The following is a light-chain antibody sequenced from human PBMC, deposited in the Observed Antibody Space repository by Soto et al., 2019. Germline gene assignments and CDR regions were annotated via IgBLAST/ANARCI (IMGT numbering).Light chain of an antibody. CDR1: QSVRSN. CDR3: QQYNTWPPRT. CDR2: GAS. Sequence: EIVMTQSPATLSVSPGDRATLSCRANQSVRSNLAWYHQRPGQAPRLLIYGASTRAAGVPARFSGSGSGTEFTLTISSLQSEDFAVYYCQQYNTWPPRTF. V-gene: IGKV3-15*01. J-gene: IGKJ1*01.